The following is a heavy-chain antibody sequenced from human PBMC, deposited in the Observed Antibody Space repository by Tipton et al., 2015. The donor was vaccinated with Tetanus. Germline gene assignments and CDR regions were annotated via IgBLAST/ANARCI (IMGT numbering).Heavy chain of an antibody. J-gene: IGHJ4*02. D-gene: IGHD3-3*01. CDR1: GGSISSYY. CDR3: ARAYDFWSGHLDF. Sequence: TLSLTCSVSGGSISSYYWTWIRQPPGRGLEWIGFVHYSGRTNYSPSLRSRVSLSVDTSKNQFSLNLSSVTAADTAVYYCARAYDFWSGHLDFWGQGTLVTVSS. V-gene: IGHV4-59*01. CDR2: VHYSGRT.